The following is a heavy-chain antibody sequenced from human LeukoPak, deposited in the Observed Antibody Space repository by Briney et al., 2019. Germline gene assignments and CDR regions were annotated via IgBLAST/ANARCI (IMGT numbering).Heavy chain of an antibody. CDR3: ARAGIVATSFFDY. J-gene: IGHJ4*02. CDR2: IYYSGST. CDR1: GGSISSYY. Sequence: SETLPLTCTVSGGSISSYYWSWIRQPPGKGLDWIGYIYYSGSTNYNPSLKSRVTISVDTSKNQFSLKLSSVTAADTAVYYCARAGIVATSFFDYWGQGTLVTVSS. D-gene: IGHD5-12*01. V-gene: IGHV4-59*01.